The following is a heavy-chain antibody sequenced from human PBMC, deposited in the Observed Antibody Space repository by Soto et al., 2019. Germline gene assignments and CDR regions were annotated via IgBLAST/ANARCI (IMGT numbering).Heavy chain of an antibody. D-gene: IGHD2-2*01. CDR3: ARVPDR. Sequence: QLQLQESGSGRVKPSQTLSLTCAVSGGSISSGGYSWSWIRQPPGKGLEWIGYIYHSASTYYNPSLKSRVTISVDRSKNQFSLKLSSVTAADTAIYYCARVPDRWGQGTLVTVSS. J-gene: IGHJ5*02. V-gene: IGHV4-30-2*01. CDR1: GGSISSGGYS. CDR2: IYHSAST.